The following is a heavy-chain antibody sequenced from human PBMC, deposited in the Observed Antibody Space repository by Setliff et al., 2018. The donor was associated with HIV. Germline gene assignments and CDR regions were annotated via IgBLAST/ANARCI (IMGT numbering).Heavy chain of an antibody. J-gene: IGHJ3*02. D-gene: IGHD3-9*01. V-gene: IGHV3-11*04. CDR3: ARSRDILTGYPSGAFDI. CDR2: ISGSGGNI. CDR1: GFTLSDFY. Sequence: GGSLRLSCAASGFTLSDFYMSGIRQAPGKGLEWLPFISGSGGNIYYADSVKGRFTISRDNAQNSLYLQMNSLRAEDTAVYYCARSRDILTGYPSGAFDIWGQGTMVTVSS.